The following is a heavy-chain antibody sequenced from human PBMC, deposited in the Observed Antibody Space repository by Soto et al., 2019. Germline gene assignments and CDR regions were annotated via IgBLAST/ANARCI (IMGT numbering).Heavy chain of an antibody. CDR3: AKDLWGDFDILTGYAAGYYYGMYV. V-gene: IGHV3-9*01. CDR1: GFTFDDYA. Sequence: EVQLVESGGGLVQPGRSLRLSCAASGFTFDDYAMHWVRQAPGKGLEWVSGISWDSGSIDYADSVKGRFTISRDNAKNYLYLQLHRVGAEDTALYYCAKDLWGDFDILTGYAAGYYYGMYVWGQGTTVTV. CDR2: ISWDSGSI. D-gene: IGHD3-9*01. J-gene: IGHJ6*02.